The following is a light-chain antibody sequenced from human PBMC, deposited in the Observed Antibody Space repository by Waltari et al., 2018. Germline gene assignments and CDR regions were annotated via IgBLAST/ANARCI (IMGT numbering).Light chain of an antibody. Sequence: DIQMTQSPSSLSASVGDRVTITCQASQDISNSLNWYHQKPGKDPKLLIYDAYDLETGGPSRFSGSGSVTDFTFTISSLQPEDIATYYCQQYQNLPYTFGQGTKLEI. V-gene: IGKV1-33*01. J-gene: IGKJ2*01. CDR2: DAY. CDR1: QDISNS. CDR3: QQYQNLPYT.